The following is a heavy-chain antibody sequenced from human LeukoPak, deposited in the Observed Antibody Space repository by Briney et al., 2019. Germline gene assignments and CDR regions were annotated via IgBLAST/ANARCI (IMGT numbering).Heavy chain of an antibody. CDR3: ARVGVHFVDYGDY. V-gene: IGHV3-21*01. Sequence: GGSLRLSRAASGFPFSSYRMNWVRQAPGKGLEWVSSISSSSSYIYYADSVKGRFTISRDNAKNSLYLQMNSLRAEDTAVYYCARVGVHFVDYGDYWGQAAMLTVSS. J-gene: IGHJ4*02. D-gene: IGHD3-10*01. CDR1: GFPFSSYR. CDR2: ISSSSSYI.